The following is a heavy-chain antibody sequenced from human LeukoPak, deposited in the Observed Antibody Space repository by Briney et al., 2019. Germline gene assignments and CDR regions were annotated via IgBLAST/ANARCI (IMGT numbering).Heavy chain of an antibody. CDR3: ARDLSDYYDSTGYYSV. CDR1: GFTFSSYS. D-gene: IGHD3-22*01. V-gene: IGHV3-21*01. J-gene: IGHJ4*02. Sequence: GGSLRLSCAASGFTFSSYSMNWVRQAPGKGLEWVSSISSSSHIYYANSVKGRFTISRDNAKNSLYLQMNSLRVEDTAVYYCARDLSDYYDSTGYYSVWGQGILVTVSS. CDR2: ISSSSHI.